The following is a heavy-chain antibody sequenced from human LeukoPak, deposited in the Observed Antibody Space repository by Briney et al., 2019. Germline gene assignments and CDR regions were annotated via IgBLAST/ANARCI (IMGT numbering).Heavy chain of an antibody. V-gene: IGHV4-39*01. CDR2: IYYSGST. D-gene: IGHD1-7*01. J-gene: IGHJ3*02. CDR3: ARRITGTTRDAFDI. Sequence: PSETLSLTCTVSGGPISSSSYYWGWIRQPPGKGLEWIGSIYYSGSTYYNPSLKSRVTISVDTSKNQFSLKLSSVTAADTAVYYCARRITGTTRDAFDIWGQGTMVTVSS. CDR1: GGPISSSSYY.